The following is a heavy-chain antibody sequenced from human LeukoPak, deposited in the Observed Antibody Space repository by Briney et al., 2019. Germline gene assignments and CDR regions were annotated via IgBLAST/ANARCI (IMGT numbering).Heavy chain of an antibody. CDR1: GYTFTSYD. D-gene: IGHD3-22*01. CDR2: MNPNSGNT. J-gene: IGHJ3*02. CDR3: ARSYYDSSGYDDAFDI. V-gene: IGHV1-8*01. Sequence: ASVKVSCKASGYTFTSYDINWVRQATGQGLEWMGWMNPNSGNTGYAQKFQGRVTMTRNTSISTAYMELSSLRSEDTAEYYCARSYYDSSGYDDAFDIWGQGTMVTVSS.